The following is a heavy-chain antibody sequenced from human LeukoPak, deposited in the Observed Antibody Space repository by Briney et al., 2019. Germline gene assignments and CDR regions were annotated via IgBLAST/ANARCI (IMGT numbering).Heavy chain of an antibody. CDR3: ACGDYVRVY. D-gene: IGHD2-21*02. CDR1: GFTFSSYW. J-gene: IGHJ4*02. V-gene: IGHV3-7*01. Sequence: GGSLRLSCAASGFTFSSYWMSWVRQAPGKVLEWVANIKQDGSEKYYVDSVKGRFTISRDNAKNSLYLQMNSLRAEDTAVYYCACGDYVRVYWGQGTLVTVSA. CDR2: IKQDGSEK.